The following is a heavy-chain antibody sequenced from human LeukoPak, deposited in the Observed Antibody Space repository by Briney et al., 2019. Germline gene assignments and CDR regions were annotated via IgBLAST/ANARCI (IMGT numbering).Heavy chain of an antibody. CDR3: AREFTYYFDSSGYSLGLDH. CDR1: GYTFISNY. CDR2: INPAGGST. J-gene: IGHJ5*02. D-gene: IGHD3-22*01. Sequence: GASVKVSCKASGYTFISNYIHWVRQAPGQGLEWMGIINPAGGSTCYAQKFQGRVTMTRDTSTSTVFMELSSLTSEDTAVYYCAREFTYYFDSSGYSLGLDHWGQGTLVTVSS. V-gene: IGHV1-46*01.